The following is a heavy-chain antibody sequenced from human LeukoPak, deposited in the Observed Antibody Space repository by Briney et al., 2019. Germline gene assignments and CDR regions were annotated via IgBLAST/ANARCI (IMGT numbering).Heavy chain of an antibody. CDR1: GGSFSGYY. D-gene: IGHD4-17*01. J-gene: IGHJ4*02. V-gene: IGHV4-34*01. Sequence: TSETLSLTCAVYGGSFSGYYWSWIRQPPGKGLEWIGEINHSGSTNYNPSLKSRVTISVDTSKNQFSLKLSSVTAADTAVYYCASSYGDYGYDYWGQGTLVTVSS. CDR3: ASSYGDYGYDY. CDR2: INHSGST.